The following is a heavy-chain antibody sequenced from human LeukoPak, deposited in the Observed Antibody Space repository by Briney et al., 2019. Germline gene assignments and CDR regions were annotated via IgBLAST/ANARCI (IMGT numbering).Heavy chain of an antibody. CDR3: ARDPGRYDFWSGYSPYYYMDV. Sequence: SETLSLTCTVSGGSISSGGYYWGWIRQPPGKGLEWIGSIYYSGSTYYNPSLKSRVTISVDTSKNQFSLKLSSVTAADTAVYYCARDPGRYDFWSGYSPYYYMDVWGKGTTVTVSS. D-gene: IGHD3-3*01. V-gene: IGHV4-39*07. CDR2: IYYSGST. CDR1: GGSISSGGYY. J-gene: IGHJ6*03.